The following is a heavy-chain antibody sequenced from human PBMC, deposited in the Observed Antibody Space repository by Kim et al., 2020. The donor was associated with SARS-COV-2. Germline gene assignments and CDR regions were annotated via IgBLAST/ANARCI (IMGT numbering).Heavy chain of an antibody. CDR1: GGSISSSSYY. CDR2: IYYSGST. Sequence: SETLSLTCTVSGGSISSSSYYWGWIRQPPGKGLEWIGSIYYSGSTYYNPSLKSRVTISVDTSKNQFSLKLSSVTAADTAVYYCARHGNYDSSGYYYYGM. J-gene: IGHJ6*01. D-gene: IGHD3-22*01. CDR3: ARHGNYDSSGYYYYGM. V-gene: IGHV4-39*01.